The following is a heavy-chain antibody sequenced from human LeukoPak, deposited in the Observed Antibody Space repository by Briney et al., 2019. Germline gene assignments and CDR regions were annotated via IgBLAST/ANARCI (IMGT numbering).Heavy chain of an antibody. CDR3: ARDPLLGYSSSSDAFDI. Sequence: PSETLSLTCTVSGGSISSYYWSWIRQPPGKGLEWIGYIYYSGSTNCNPSLKSRVTISVDTSKNQFSLKLSSVIAADTAVYYCARDPLLGYSSSSDAFDIWGQGTMVTVSS. D-gene: IGHD6-13*01. J-gene: IGHJ3*02. CDR2: IYYSGST. CDR1: GGSISSYY. V-gene: IGHV4-59*01.